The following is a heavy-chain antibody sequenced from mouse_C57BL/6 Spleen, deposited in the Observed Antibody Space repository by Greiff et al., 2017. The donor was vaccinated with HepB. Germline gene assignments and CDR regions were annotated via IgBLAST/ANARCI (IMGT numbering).Heavy chain of an antibody. CDR2: INPSSGYT. CDR3: ARDYGSSPFDY. CDR1: GYTFTSYW. J-gene: IGHJ2*01. D-gene: IGHD1-1*01. Sequence: VQLQQPGAELVRPGSSVKLSCKASGYTFTSYWMHWVKQRPGQGLEWIGYINPSSGYTKYNQKFKDKATLTADKSSSTAYMQLSSLTYEDSAVYYCARDYGSSPFDYWGQGTTLTVSS. V-gene: IGHV1-7*01.